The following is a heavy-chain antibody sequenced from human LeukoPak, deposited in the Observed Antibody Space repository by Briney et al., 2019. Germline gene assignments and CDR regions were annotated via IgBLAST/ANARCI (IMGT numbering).Heavy chain of an antibody. D-gene: IGHD1-26*01. V-gene: IGHV1-8*02. CDR3: ARGQSGSYYAYYYMDV. J-gene: IGHJ6*03. CDR1: GYTFTSYD. CDR2: MNPNSGNT. Sequence: ASVTVSCRASGYTFTSYDINWVRQAPGQGLEWMGWMNPNSGNTGYAQKFQGRVTMTRNTSISTAYMELSSLRSEDTAVYYCARGQSGSYYAYYYMDVWGKGTTVTISS.